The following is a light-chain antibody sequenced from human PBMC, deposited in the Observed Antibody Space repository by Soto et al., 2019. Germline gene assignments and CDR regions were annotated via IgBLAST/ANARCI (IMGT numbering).Light chain of an antibody. CDR1: ISNIENYY. J-gene: IGLJ1*01. Sequence: QSVLTQPPSVSAAPGQQVTISCSGSISNIENYYVSWYQQLPGTAPKLLIYDNNKRPSGIPDRFSGSKSGTSATLDITGLQTGDEADYYCGTYDSSLRDGVFGTGTKVTVL. CDR3: GTYDSSLRDGV. V-gene: IGLV1-51*01. CDR2: DNN.